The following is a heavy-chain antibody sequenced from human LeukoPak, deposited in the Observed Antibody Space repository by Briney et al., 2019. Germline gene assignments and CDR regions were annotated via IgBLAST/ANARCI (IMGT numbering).Heavy chain of an antibody. V-gene: IGHV4-34*01. D-gene: IGHD2-2*01. CDR2: INHSGST. Sequence: KSSETLSLTCAVYGGSFSGYYWSWIRQPPGKGLEWIGEINHSGSTNYNPSLKSRVTISVDTSKNQFSLKLSSVTAADTAVYYCARGRSGGSSTSCFDYWGQGTLVTVSS. J-gene: IGHJ4*02. CDR1: GGSFSGYY. CDR3: ARGRSGGSSTSCFDY.